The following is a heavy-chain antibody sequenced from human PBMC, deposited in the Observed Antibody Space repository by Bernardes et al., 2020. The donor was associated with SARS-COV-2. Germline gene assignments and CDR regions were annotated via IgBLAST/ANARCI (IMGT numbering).Heavy chain of an antibody. Sequence: SETLSLTCTVSGGSISSGSYSWNWIRRPAGKGLEWIGRIYTTGTTNYNPSLKSRLTISVDTSKNEFSLKLSPVTATDTAVYYCAREPDFKIHSYSYYAMDVWGQGTTVTVSS. CDR2: IYTTGTT. V-gene: IGHV4-61*02. CDR3: AREPDFKIHSYSYYAMDV. J-gene: IGHJ6*02. D-gene: IGHD3-3*01. CDR1: GGSISSGSYS.